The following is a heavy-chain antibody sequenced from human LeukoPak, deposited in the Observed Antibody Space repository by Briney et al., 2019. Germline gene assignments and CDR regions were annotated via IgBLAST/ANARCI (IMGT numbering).Heavy chain of an antibody. CDR1: GYTFTSYY. J-gene: IGHJ4*02. Sequence: GASVKVSCKASGYTFTSYYMHWVRQAPGKGLEWMGGFDPEDGETIYAQKFQGRVTMTEDTSTDTAYMELSSLRSEDTAVYYCATGPSLRYFDWFSFWGQGTLVTVSS. CDR3: ATGPSLRYFDWFSF. CDR2: FDPEDGET. D-gene: IGHD3-9*01. V-gene: IGHV1-24*01.